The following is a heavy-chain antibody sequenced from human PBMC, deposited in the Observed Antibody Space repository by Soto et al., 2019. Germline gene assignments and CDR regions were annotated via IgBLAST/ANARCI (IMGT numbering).Heavy chain of an antibody. Sequence: PGGSLRLSWTASSFTFSSDCLSWVRQAPGKGLEWVSAISTSGAITYYAESVRGRFTISRDDSKNTLYLQMNSLRAEDTAVYYCAKTCRYCSDDSQWSWGQGTLVTVSS. D-gene: IGHD2-15*01. V-gene: IGHV3-23*01. J-gene: IGHJ4*02. CDR3: AKTCRYCSDDSQWS. CDR2: ISTSGAIT. CDR1: SFTFSSDC.